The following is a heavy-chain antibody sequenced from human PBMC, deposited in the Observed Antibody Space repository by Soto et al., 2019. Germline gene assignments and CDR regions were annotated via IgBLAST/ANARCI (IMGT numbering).Heavy chain of an antibody. CDR2: IYYSGST. Sequence: TLSLPCTVSGGSINSGGYYWSSIRQVPGKGLEWIGFIYYSGSTYYNPSLKSRLTISLDTSRGQFSLKLSSVHAADTALYYCARSGSDYWYYFDYWGQGTMVTVSS. J-gene: IGHJ4*02. V-gene: IGHV4-31*03. CDR1: GGSINSGGYY. CDR3: ARSGSDYWYYFDY. D-gene: IGHD3-10*01.